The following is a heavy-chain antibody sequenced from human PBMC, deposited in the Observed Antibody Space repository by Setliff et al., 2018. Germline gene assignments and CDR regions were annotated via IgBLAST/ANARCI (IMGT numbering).Heavy chain of an antibody. D-gene: IGHD2-8*02. CDR1: GGSISSHY. Sequence: ASETLSLTCTVSGGSISSHYWSWIRQPPGKGLEWIGSIYYSGSTNYNPSLKSRVTISVDTSKNQFSLKLRSVTAADTALYYCTVYNTGSSKDHYWGQGTPVTVSS. CDR3: TVYNTGSSKDHY. CDR2: IYYSGST. V-gene: IGHV4-59*03. J-gene: IGHJ4*02.